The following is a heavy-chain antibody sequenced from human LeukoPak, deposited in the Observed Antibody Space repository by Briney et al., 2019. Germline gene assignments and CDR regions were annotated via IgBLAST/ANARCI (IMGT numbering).Heavy chain of an antibody. D-gene: IGHD2-2*01. CDR3: ARDTST. J-gene: IGHJ5*02. CDR1: GFTFSSYS. V-gene: IGHV3-21*01. CDR2: ISSSSIYI. Sequence: SGGSLRLSCAASGFTFSSYSMNWVRQAPGKGLEWVSSISSSSIYIHYADSVKGRFTISRDNAKNSLYLQMNSLRAEDTAVYYCARDTSTWGQGTLVTVSS.